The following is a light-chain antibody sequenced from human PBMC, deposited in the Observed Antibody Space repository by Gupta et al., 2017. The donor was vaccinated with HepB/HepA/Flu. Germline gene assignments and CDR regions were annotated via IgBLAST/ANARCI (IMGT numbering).Light chain of an antibody. CDR3: QQYNNWPSCS. CDR2: GAS. Sequence: EIVMTQSPATLSVSPGERATLSCRASQSVSSNLAWYQQKPDQAPRLLIYGASTRATGIPARFSGSGSGTEFTLTISSLQSEDFAVYYCQQYNNWPSCSFGQGTKLEIK. CDR1: QSVSSN. J-gene: IGKJ2*04. V-gene: IGKV3-15*01.